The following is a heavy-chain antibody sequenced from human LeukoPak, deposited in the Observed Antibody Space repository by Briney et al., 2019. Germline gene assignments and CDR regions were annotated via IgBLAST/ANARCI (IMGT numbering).Heavy chain of an antibody. D-gene: IGHD1-7*01. CDR3: ASHKSTGTIFYYYYGMDV. Sequence: PEASVKVSCKVSGYTLTELSMHWVRQAPGKGLEWMGGFDPEDGETIYAQKFQGRVTITADESTSTAYMELSSLRSEDTAVYYCASHKSTGTIFYYYYGMDVWGQGTTVTVSS. CDR2: FDPEDGET. CDR1: GYTLTELS. J-gene: IGHJ6*02. V-gene: IGHV1-24*01.